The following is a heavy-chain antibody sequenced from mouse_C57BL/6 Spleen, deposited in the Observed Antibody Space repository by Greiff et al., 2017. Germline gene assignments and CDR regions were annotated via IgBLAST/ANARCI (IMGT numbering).Heavy chain of an antibody. D-gene: IGHD1-1*01. CDR2: IDPEDGDT. J-gene: IGHJ3*01. CDR1: GFNIKDYY. CDR3: TTGYDDSSPWFAY. V-gene: IGHV14-1*01. Sequence: EVQLQQSGAELVRPGASVKLSCTASGFNIKDYYMHWVKQRPEQGLEWIGRIDPEDGDTEYAPKFQGKATMTADTSSNTAYLQLSSLTSEDTAVYYCTTGYDDSSPWFAYWGQGTLVTVSA.